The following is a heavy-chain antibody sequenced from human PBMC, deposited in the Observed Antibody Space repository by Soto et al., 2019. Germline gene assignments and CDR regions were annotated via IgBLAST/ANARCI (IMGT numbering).Heavy chain of an antibody. Sequence: EVQLVESGGGLVQSGGSLRLSCAASGFTFSSYWMHWVSQAPGKGLVWVSRIKGDGISTNYADSVKGRFTISRDNAKDTVVRQLNGLSADDTAVYYCARGAMGKYYNAYWGQGTLVTVSS. J-gene: IGHJ4*02. CDR1: GFTFSSYW. CDR3: ARGAMGKYYNAY. CDR2: IKGDGIST. V-gene: IGHV3-74*01. D-gene: IGHD3-10*01.